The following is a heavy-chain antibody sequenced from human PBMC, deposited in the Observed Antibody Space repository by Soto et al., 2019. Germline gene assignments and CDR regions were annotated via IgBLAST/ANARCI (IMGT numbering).Heavy chain of an antibody. Sequence: QVQLQESGPGLVKPSETLSLTCTVSGGSISSYYWSWIRQPPGKGLEWIGYIYYSGSTNYNPSLKMRVTISVDTSKNQFSLKLSAVTAADTAVYYCARNMGTALYYYGMDVWGQGTTVTVSS. CDR1: GGSISSYY. CDR2: IYYSGST. D-gene: IGHD5-18*01. CDR3: ARNMGTALYYYGMDV. J-gene: IGHJ6*02. V-gene: IGHV4-59*01.